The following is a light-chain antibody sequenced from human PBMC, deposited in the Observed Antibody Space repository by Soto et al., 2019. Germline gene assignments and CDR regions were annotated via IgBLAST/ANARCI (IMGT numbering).Light chain of an antibody. CDR1: QSVSTN. V-gene: IGKV3-15*01. CDR2: GAS. J-gene: IGKJ1*01. Sequence: IMMTQSPDTLSVSPGERVTLSCRASQSVSTNLAWYQHKPGQAPRLLIYGASTGASGIPVRFSGSGSGTDFTLTISSLQSEDFAVYYCLQYNDWPRTFGQGTKVDIK. CDR3: LQYNDWPRT.